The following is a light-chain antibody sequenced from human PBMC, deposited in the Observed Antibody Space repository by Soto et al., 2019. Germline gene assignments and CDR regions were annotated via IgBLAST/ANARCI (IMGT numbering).Light chain of an antibody. Sequence: EVVLTQSPGTLSLSPGERATLSCTASQSVSSSYLAWYQQKPGQAPRLLIYGASSRATGIPDRFSGSGSGTDFTLTISRLEPEDFAVYYCQQYGSSGTFGQGTKADVK. V-gene: IGKV3-20*01. CDR3: QQYGSSGT. CDR1: QSVSSSY. CDR2: GAS. J-gene: IGKJ1*01.